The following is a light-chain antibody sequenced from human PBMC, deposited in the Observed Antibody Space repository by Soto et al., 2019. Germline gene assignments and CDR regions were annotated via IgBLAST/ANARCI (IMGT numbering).Light chain of an antibody. Sequence: EIVLTQSPATLSLSPGERATLSCRASQSVSNFLAWYQQKPGQAPRLLISDVSNRATGIAGRFSGSGSGTDFSLTSSRLEPEDFAVYYCQQRSNWPWTFGQGTKVEIK. CDR1: QSVSNF. CDR2: DVS. J-gene: IGKJ1*01. CDR3: QQRSNWPWT. V-gene: IGKV3-11*01.